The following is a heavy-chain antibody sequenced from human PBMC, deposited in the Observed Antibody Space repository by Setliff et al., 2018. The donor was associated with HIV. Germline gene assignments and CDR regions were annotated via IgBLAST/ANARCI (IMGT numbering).Heavy chain of an antibody. CDR2: VDYTGST. J-gene: IGHJ4*02. D-gene: IGHD6-13*01. CDR3: AREPDKIAAADS. V-gene: IGHV4-39*07. Sequence: SETLSLTCTVSGGSISTSNYYWGWVRQPPGKGLEWVGNVDYTGSTYYNPSLKSRVTISVDTSKNQFSLRLKSVTVADTAVYYCAREPDKIAAADSWGQGTLVTVSS. CDR1: GGSISTSNYY.